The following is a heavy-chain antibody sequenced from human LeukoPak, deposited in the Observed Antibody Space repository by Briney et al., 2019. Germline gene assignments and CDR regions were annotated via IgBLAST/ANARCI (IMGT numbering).Heavy chain of an antibody. J-gene: IGHJ4*02. CDR2: ISSSGSTI. CDR3: ARDGNTMVRGIINFDS. V-gene: IGHV3-48*03. Sequence: GGSLRLSCAASGFTFSSYEMNWVRQAPGKGLEWVSYISSSGSTIYYADSVNGRFAISRDNAKNSLFLQMDSLRAEDTAVYYCARDGNTMVRGIINFDSWGQGTLVTVSS. CDR1: GFTFSSYE. D-gene: IGHD3-10*01.